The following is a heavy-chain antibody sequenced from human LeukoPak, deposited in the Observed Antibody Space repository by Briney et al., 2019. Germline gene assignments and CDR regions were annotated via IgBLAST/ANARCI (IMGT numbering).Heavy chain of an antibody. CDR1: GGTFSSYA. D-gene: IGHD3-3*01. V-gene: IGHV1-69*04. Sequence: ASVKVSCKASGGTFSSYAISWVQQAPGQGLEWMGRIIPILGIANYAQKFQGRVTITADKSTSTAYMELSSLRSEDTAVYYCARGPHYDFWSGYYRDNWFDPWGQGTLVTVSS. CDR3: ARGPHYDFWSGYYRDNWFDP. CDR2: IIPILGIA. J-gene: IGHJ5*02.